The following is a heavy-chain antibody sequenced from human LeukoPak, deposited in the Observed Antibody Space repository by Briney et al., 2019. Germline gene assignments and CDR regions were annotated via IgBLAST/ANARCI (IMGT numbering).Heavy chain of an antibody. CDR3: ARWYYYDSSGYYFDY. V-gene: IGHV4-30-4*01. Sequence: SQTLSLTCTVSGGSISSGDYYWSWIRQPPGKGLEWIGYIYYSGSTYYNPSLKSRVTISVDTSKNQFSLKLSSVTAADTAVYYCARWYYYDSSGYYFDYWGKGTLVTVSS. J-gene: IGHJ4*02. D-gene: IGHD3-22*01. CDR2: IYYSGST. CDR1: GGSISSGDYY.